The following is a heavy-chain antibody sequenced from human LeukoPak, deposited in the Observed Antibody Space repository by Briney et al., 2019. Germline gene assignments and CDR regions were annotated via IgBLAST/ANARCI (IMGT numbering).Heavy chain of an antibody. J-gene: IGHJ4*02. CDR1: GYTFTGYY. V-gene: IGHV1-2*02. CDR3: AKDQRHEQQWLVIGPTDPLDY. D-gene: IGHD6-19*01. Sequence: GASVKVSCKASGYTFTGYYMHWVRQAPGQGLEWMGWINPNSGGTNYAQKFQGRVTMTRDTSISTAYMELSSLRSEDTAVYYCAKDQRHEQQWLVIGPTDPLDYWGQGTLVTVSS. CDR2: INPNSGGT.